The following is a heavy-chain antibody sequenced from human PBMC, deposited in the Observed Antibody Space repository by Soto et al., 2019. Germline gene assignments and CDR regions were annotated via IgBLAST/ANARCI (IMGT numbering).Heavy chain of an antibody. J-gene: IGHJ4*02. CDR3: ASSHSSGWYPNLDY. CDR2: IYYSGST. Sequence: LSLTCXVSGGSISSGGYYWSWIRQHPGKGLEWIGYIYYSGSTYYNPSLKSRVTISVDTSKNQFSLKLSSVTAADTAVYYCASSHSSGWYPNLDYWGQGTLVTVSS. V-gene: IGHV4-31*03. D-gene: IGHD6-19*01. CDR1: GGSISSGGYY.